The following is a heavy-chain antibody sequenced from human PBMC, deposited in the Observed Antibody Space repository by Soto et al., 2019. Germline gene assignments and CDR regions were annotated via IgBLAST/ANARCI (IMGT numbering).Heavy chain of an antibody. CDR1: GFTFSSYG. J-gene: IGHJ6*03. Sequence: LSLTCAASGFTFSSYGMHWVRQAPGKGLEWVAVISYDGSNKYYADSVKGRFTISRDNSKNTLYLQMNSLRAEDTAVYYCAKGRAPYDFWSGYYAPDYYYYMDVWGKGTTVTVSS. D-gene: IGHD3-3*01. CDR2: ISYDGSNK. CDR3: AKGRAPYDFWSGYYAPDYYYYMDV. V-gene: IGHV3-30*18.